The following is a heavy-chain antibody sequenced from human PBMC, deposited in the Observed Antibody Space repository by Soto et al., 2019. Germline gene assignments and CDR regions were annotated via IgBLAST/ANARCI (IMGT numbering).Heavy chain of an antibody. CDR3: ARVDPLYGYGGHFDY. Sequence: ESGGGVVQPGRSLRLSCAASGFTFSSYGMHWVRQAPGKGLEWVAVIWYDGSNKYYADSVKGRFTISRDNSKNTLYLQMNSLRAEDTAVYYCARVDPLYGYGGHFDYWGQGTLVTVSS. D-gene: IGHD5-18*01. V-gene: IGHV3-33*01. CDR2: IWYDGSNK. CDR1: GFTFSSYG. J-gene: IGHJ4*02.